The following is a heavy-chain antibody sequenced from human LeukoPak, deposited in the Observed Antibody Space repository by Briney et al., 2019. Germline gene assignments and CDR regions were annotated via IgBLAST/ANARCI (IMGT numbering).Heavy chain of an antibody. CDR3: ARKWWNQGFDY. Sequence: SETLSLTCAVYGGSFSGYYWSWIRQPPGKGLEWIGEINHSGSTNYNPSLKSRVTISVDTSKNQFSLKLSSVTAADTAAYYCARKWWNQGFDYWGQGTLVTVSS. CDR2: INHSGST. J-gene: IGHJ4*02. CDR1: GGSFSGYY. V-gene: IGHV4-34*01. D-gene: IGHD2-15*01.